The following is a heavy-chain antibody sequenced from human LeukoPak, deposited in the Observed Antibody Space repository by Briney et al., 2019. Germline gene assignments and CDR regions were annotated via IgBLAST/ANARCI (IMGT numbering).Heavy chain of an antibody. CDR3: AREHTAMVTY. CDR2: IYYSGST. CDR1: GGSISSSSYY. V-gene: IGHV4-39*07. J-gene: IGHJ4*02. D-gene: IGHD5-18*01. Sequence: PSETLSLTCTVSGGSISSSSYYWGWIRQPPGKGLEWIGSIYYSGSTYYNPSLKSRVTISVDTSKNQFSLKLSSVTAADTAVYYCAREHTAMVTYWGQGTLVTVSS.